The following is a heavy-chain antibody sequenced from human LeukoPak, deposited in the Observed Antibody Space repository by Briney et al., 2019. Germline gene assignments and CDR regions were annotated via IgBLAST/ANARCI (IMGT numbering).Heavy chain of an antibody. V-gene: IGHV1-46*01. Sequence: ASVKVSCKASGYTFTFYYIYWVRQAPGQGLEWMGIINPSGGSTTYAQKFRGRVAMTSDMSTKTLYMELSSLRSEDTAVYFCAREGYCSGSICYSFDYWGQGTLVTVSS. CDR2: INPSGGST. D-gene: IGHD2-15*01. J-gene: IGHJ4*02. CDR1: GYTFTFYY. CDR3: AREGYCSGSICYSFDY.